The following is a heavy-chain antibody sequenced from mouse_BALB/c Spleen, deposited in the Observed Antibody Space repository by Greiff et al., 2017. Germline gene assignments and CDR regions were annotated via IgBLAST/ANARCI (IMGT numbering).Heavy chain of an antibody. J-gene: IGHJ1*01. D-gene: IGHD1-1*01. Sequence: EVQRVESGGGLVQPKGSLKLSCAASGFTFNTYAMNWVRQAPGKGLEWVARIRSKSNNYATYYADSVKDRFTISRDDSPSMLYLQMNNFKTEDTAMYYCVGNYYGSSLWYFDVWGAGTTVTVSS. CDR2: IRSKSNNYAT. CDR1: GFTFNTYA. V-gene: IGHV10-1*02. CDR3: VGNYYGSSLWYFDV.